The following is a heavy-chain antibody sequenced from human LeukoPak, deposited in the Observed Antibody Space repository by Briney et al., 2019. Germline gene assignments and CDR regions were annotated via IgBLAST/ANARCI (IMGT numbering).Heavy chain of an antibody. Sequence: GGSLRLSCAASGFTFSSYGMSWVRQAPGKGLEWVSGINWNGGSTGYADSVKGRFTISRDNAKNSLYLQMNSLRAEDTAVYYCARAWELHHFDYWGQGTLVTVSS. V-gene: IGHV3-20*04. D-gene: IGHD1-26*01. CDR3: ARAWELHHFDY. J-gene: IGHJ4*02. CDR1: GFTFSSYG. CDR2: INWNGGST.